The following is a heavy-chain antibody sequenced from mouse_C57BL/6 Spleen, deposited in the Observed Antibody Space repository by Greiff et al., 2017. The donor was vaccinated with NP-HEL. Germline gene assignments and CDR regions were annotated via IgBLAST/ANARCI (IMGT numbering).Heavy chain of an antibody. Sequence: DVMLVESGGGLVKPGGSLKLSCAASGFTFSDYGMHWVRQAPEKGLEWVAYISSGSSTIYYADTVKGRFTISRDNAKNTLFLQMTSLRSEDTAMYYCSIYYDYDGVFDYWGQGTTLTVSS. J-gene: IGHJ2*01. V-gene: IGHV5-17*01. CDR3: SIYYDYDGVFDY. CDR1: GFTFSDYG. D-gene: IGHD2-4*01. CDR2: ISSGSSTI.